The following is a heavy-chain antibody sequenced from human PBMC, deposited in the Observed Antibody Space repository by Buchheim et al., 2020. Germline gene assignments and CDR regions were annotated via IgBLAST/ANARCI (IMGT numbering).Heavy chain of an antibody. CDR3: ASNWVAVAGTGGMDV. Sequence: QVQLVQSGAEVKKPGASVKVSCKASGYTFTSYYMHWVRQPPGQGLEWMGIFNPSGGSTSYAQKFQGRVTMTRDTSTSTVYMELSSLRSEDTAVYYCASNWVAVAGTGGMDVWGQGTT. CDR2: FNPSGGST. J-gene: IGHJ6*02. D-gene: IGHD6-19*01. V-gene: IGHV1-46*01. CDR1: GYTFTSYY.